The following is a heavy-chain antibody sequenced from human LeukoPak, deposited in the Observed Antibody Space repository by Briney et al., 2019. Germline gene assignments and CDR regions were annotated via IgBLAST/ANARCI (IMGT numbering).Heavy chain of an antibody. D-gene: IGHD6-13*01. J-gene: IGHJ4*02. CDR1: GFTFSSYS. Sequence: PGGSLRLSCAASGFTFSSYSMNWVRQAPGKGLEWVSSISSSSSYIYYADSAKGRFTISRDNAKNSLYLQMNSLRAEDTAVYYCARDFSSSWYSGTGYWGQGTLVTVSS. CDR3: ARDFSSSWYSGTGY. V-gene: IGHV3-21*01. CDR2: ISSSSSYI.